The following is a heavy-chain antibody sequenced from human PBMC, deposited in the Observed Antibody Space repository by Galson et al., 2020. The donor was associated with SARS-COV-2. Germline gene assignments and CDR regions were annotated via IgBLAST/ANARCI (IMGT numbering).Heavy chain of an antibody. J-gene: IGHJ6*02. CDR1: GFTFDDYG. CDR3: ATWSYYNVETLNGMDV. D-gene: IGHD3-10*01. Sequence: GESLKISCAASGFTFDDYGMSWVRQAPGKGLEWVSGINWNGGSTGYADSVKGRFTISRDNAKNSLYLQMNSLRAEDTALYHCATWSYYNVETLNGMDVWGQGTTVTVSS. V-gene: IGHV3-20*01. CDR2: INWNGGST.